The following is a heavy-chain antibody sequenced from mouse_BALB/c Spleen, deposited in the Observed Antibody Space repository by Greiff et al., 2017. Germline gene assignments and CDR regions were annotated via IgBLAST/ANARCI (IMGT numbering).Heavy chain of an antibody. CDR2: ISSGGSYT. V-gene: IGHV5-6*01. D-gene: IGHD2-1*01. CDR3: ARWGGNYVGYFDV. J-gene: IGHJ1*01. Sequence: EVKVVESGGDLVKPGGSLKLSCAASGFTFSSYGMSWVRQTPDKRLEWVATISSGGSYTYYPDSVKGRFTISRDNAKNTLYLQMSSLKSEDTAMYYCARWGGNYVGYFDVWGAGTTVTVSS. CDR1: GFTFSSYG.